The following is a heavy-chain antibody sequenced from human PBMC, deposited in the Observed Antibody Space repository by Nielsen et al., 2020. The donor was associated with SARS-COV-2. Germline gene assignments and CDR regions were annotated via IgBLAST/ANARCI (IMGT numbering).Heavy chain of an antibody. CDR1: GGSISSYYW. J-gene: IGHJ6*03. CDR3: AFVGLVEGAYYMDV. V-gene: IGHV2-70*11. D-gene: IGHD2-15*01. CDR2: IDWDDDK. Sequence: TLSLTCTVSGGSISSYYWSWIRQPPGKALEWLARIDWDDDKYYSTSLKSRLTITKDTSKNQVVLTMTNMDPVDTATYYCAFVGLVEGAYYMDVWGKGTTVTVSS.